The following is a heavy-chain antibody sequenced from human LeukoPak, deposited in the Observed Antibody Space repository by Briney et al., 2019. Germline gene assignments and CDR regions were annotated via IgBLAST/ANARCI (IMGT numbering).Heavy chain of an antibody. CDR1: GFTFSSYA. Sequence: GGSLRLSCAASGFTFSSYAMSWVRQAPGKGLEWVSAVTSGSTTYYADSVKGRFTISRDNSKNTVCLQMNGLRAEDTAIYYCAKRTGATTGFDYWGQGTLVTVSS. J-gene: IGHJ4*02. D-gene: IGHD1-26*01. CDR2: VTSGSTT. V-gene: IGHV3-23*01. CDR3: AKRTGATTGFDY.